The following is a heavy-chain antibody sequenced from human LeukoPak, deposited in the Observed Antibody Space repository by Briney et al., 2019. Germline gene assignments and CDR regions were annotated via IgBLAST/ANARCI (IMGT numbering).Heavy chain of an antibody. J-gene: IGHJ5*02. CDR2: IIPIFGTA. D-gene: IGHD1-26*01. Sequence: SVKVSCKASGGTFSSYAISWVRQAPGQGLEWMGGIIPIFGTANYAQKFQGRVTITADESTSTAYMELSSLRSEDTAVYYCARDLELLGWFDPWGQGTLVTVSS. CDR1: GGTFSSYA. CDR3: ARDLELLGWFDP. V-gene: IGHV1-69*13.